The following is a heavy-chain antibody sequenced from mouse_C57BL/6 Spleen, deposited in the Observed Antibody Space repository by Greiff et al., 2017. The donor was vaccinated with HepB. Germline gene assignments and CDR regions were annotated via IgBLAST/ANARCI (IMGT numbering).Heavy chain of an antibody. V-gene: IGHV1-18*01. J-gene: IGHJ2*01. CDR3: ARGGSSYYYYFDY. D-gene: IGHD1-1*01. CDR1: GYTFTDYN. CDR2: INPNNGGT. Sequence: SGPELVKPGASVKIPCKASGYTFTDYNMDWVKQSHGKSLEWIGDINPNNGGTIYNQKFKGKATLTVDKSSSTAYMELRSLTSEDTAVYYCARGGSSYYYYFDYWGQGTTLTVSS.